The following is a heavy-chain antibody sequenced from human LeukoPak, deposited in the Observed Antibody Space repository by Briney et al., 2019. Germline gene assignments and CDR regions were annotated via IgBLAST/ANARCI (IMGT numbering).Heavy chain of an antibody. CDR3: TKAASGSSSVNWFDP. D-gene: IGHD6-6*01. CDR2: MNPGSDYT. CDR1: GGTFSSYA. V-gene: IGHV1-46*01. J-gene: IGHJ5*02. Sequence: ASVKVSCKASGGTFSSYAISWVRQAPGQGLEWMGVMNPGSDYTTYARKFQGRVTMTNDTSTSTVYMELSSLKSEDTAVYYCTKAASGSSSVNWFDPWGQGTLVTVSS.